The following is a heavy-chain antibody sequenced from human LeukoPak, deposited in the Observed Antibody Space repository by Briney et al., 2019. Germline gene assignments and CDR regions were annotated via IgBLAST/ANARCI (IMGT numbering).Heavy chain of an antibody. J-gene: IGHJ4*02. CDR3: ARDSGSGSYWFDY. V-gene: IGHV3-21*05. CDR1: GFTFSSNG. Sequence: GGSLRLSCAASGFTFSSNGMNWVRQAPGKGLEWVSYISSSSSAIYYADSVKGRFTISRDNAKNSLYLQMNSLRAEDTAVYYCARDSGSGSYWFDYWGQGTLVTVSS. CDR2: ISSSSSAI. D-gene: IGHD3-10*01.